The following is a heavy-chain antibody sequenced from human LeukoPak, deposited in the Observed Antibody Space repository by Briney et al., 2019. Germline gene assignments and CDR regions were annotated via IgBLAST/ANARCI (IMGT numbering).Heavy chain of an antibody. CDR1: GGSINTYY. Sequence: ETPSLTCTVSGGSINTYYWHWIRQPPGKGLEWIGYISYSGRTNYNPSLKSRVTTSIDKSKNQFSLNLRSVTAADTAVYYCARSGGYSGYDVDYWGQGTLVTVSS. J-gene: IGHJ4*02. CDR2: ISYSGRT. D-gene: IGHD5-12*01. V-gene: IGHV4-59*01. CDR3: ARSGGYSGYDVDY.